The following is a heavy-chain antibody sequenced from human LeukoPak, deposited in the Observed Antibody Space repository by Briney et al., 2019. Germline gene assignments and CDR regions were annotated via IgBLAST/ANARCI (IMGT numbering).Heavy chain of an antibody. Sequence: PGGSLRLSCAASGFTFDDYGMSWVRQAPGKGLEWVSGINWNGGSTGYADSVRGRFTISRDNAKNSLYLQMNSLRAEDTAVYYCAELGITMIGGVWGKGTTVTISS. CDR1: GFTFDDYG. CDR3: AELGITMIGGV. J-gene: IGHJ6*04. CDR2: INWNGGST. V-gene: IGHV3-20*04. D-gene: IGHD3-10*02.